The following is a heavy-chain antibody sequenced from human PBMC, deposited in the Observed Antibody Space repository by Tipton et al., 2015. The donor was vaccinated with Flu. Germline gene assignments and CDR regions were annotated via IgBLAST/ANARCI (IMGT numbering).Heavy chain of an antibody. D-gene: IGHD1-26*01. J-gene: IGHJ1*01. Sequence: TLSLTCTVSGGSISSSNYYWGWIRQPPGKGLEWIGYIYYSGSTNYNPSLKSRFTISVDTFKTHFSLKLSSVTAADTAVYYCARYGTYDGSRYFQHWGQGTLVTVSS. CDR1: GGSISSSNYY. V-gene: IGHV4-61*05. CDR2: IYYSGST. CDR3: ARYGTYDGSRYFQH.